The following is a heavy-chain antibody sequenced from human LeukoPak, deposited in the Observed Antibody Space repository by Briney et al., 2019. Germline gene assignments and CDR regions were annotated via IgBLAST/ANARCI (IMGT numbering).Heavy chain of an antibody. D-gene: IGHD5-12*01. V-gene: IGHV3-20*04. CDR1: GFTFDSYG. J-gene: IGHJ4*02. Sequence: GGSLRLSCAASGFTFDSYGMSWVRQAPGKGLEWVSGINWNGDDTTYADSVKGRFTISRDNAKNSLYLQMNSLRAEDTALYYCARVGGYDQLDYWGQGTLVTVSS. CDR2: INWNGDDT. CDR3: ARVGGYDQLDY.